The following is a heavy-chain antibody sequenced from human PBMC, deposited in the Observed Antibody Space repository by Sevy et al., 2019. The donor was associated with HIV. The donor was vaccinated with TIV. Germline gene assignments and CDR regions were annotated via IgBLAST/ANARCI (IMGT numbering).Heavy chain of an antibody. CDR2: IYSGGST. V-gene: IGHV3-53*01. CDR1: GFTVSSNY. Sequence: GGSLRLSCAASGFTVSSNYMSWVRQAPGKGLEWVSVIYSGGSTYYADSVKGRFTISRDNSKNTLYLQMKSLRAEDTAVYYCARAGEYSSGYYYGMDVWGQGTTVTVSS. CDR3: ARAGEYSSGYYYGMDV. D-gene: IGHD3-22*01. J-gene: IGHJ6*02.